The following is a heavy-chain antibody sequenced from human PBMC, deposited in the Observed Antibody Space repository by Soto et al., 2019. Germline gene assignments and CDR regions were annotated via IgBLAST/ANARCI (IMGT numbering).Heavy chain of an antibody. CDR2: IYPGDSDT. J-gene: IGHJ5*02. V-gene: IGHV5-51*01. D-gene: IGHD2-21*02. CDR3: ARIAYCGGDCYSPGWFDP. CDR1: GYSFTSYW. Sequence: PGESLKISCKGSGYSFTSYWIGWVRQMPRKGLEWMGIIYPGDSDTRYSPSFQGQVTISADKSISTAYLQWSSLKASDTAMYYCARIAYCGGDCYSPGWFDPWGQGTLVTVSS.